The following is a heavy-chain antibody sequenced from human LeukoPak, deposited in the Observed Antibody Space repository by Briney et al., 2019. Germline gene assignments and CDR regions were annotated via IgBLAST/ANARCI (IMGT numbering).Heavy chain of an antibody. Sequence: PGGSLRLSCAASGFTFSSYWMSWVRQAPGKGLEWVANIKQDGSEKYYVDSVKGRFTISRDNAKNSLYLQMNSLRAEDTAVYYCAREGVPYYDVSNWFDPWGQGTLVTVSS. CDR1: GFTFSSYW. CDR3: AREGVPYYDVSNWFDP. CDR2: IKQDGSEK. D-gene: IGHD3-3*01. J-gene: IGHJ5*02. V-gene: IGHV3-7*01.